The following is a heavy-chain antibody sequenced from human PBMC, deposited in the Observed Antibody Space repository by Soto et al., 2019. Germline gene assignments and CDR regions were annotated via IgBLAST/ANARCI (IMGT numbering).Heavy chain of an antibody. D-gene: IGHD3-16*01. J-gene: IGHJ6*02. CDR2: IYPGDSDT. Sequence: PGESLKISCKGSGYSFASYWIGWVRQMPGKGLEWMGIIYPGDSDTRYSPSFQGQVTISADKSISTAYLQWSSLKASDTAMYYCARSSPGGAGTITNHGMDVWGQGTTVTVSS. V-gene: IGHV5-51*01. CDR3: ARSSPGGAGTITNHGMDV. CDR1: GYSFASYW.